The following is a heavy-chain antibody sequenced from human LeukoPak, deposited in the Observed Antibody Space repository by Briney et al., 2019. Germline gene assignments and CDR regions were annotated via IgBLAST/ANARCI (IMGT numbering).Heavy chain of an antibody. V-gene: IGHV3-48*04. CDR3: ARSGGYSYGYSDS. Sequence: GGSLRLSCAASGFTFSSYGMNWVRQAPGKGLDWVSYIDSSSSRVYYADSVEGRFTISRDNAKNSLYLQMNSLRAEDTAVYYCARSGGYSYGYSDSWGQGTLVTVSS. CDR2: IDSSSSRV. D-gene: IGHD5-18*01. J-gene: IGHJ4*02. CDR1: GFTFSSYG.